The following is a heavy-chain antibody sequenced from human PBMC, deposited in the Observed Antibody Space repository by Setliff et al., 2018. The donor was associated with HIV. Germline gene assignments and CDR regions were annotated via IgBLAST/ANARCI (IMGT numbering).Heavy chain of an antibody. D-gene: IGHD2-15*01. V-gene: IGHV4-39*07. J-gene: IGHJ6*03. CDR1: GASSIYF. Sequence: SETLSLTCTVSGASSIYFWGWIRQPPGKGLEWIWSVYYSGSTYYNPSLKSRVTISVDTSKNQFSLKLSSVTAADTAVYYCARDGWGCSGGSCYSQGNYYYMDVWGKGTTVTAP. CDR3: ARDGWGCSGGSCYSQGNYYYMDV. CDR2: VYYSGST.